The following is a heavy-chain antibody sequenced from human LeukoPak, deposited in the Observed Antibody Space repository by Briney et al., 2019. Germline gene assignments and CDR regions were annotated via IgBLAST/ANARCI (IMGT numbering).Heavy chain of an antibody. CDR1: GFTFSSYG. D-gene: IGHD5-24*01. Sequence: GGSLRLSCAASGFTFSSYGMHWVRQAPGKGLEWVAVISYDGSNKYYADSVKGRFTISRDNSKNTLYLQMNSLRAEDTAVYYCAKDLGMATILGLDYWGQGTLVTVSS. J-gene: IGHJ4*02. CDR3: AKDLGMATILGLDY. V-gene: IGHV3-30*18. CDR2: ISYDGSNK.